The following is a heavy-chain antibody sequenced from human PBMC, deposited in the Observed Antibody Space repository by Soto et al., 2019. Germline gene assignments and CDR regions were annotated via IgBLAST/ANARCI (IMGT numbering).Heavy chain of an antibody. CDR2: IYYDGSNK. J-gene: IGHJ4*02. V-gene: IGHV3-33*08. D-gene: IGHD4-17*01. CDR3: TRELYRWTTVTGGY. Sequence: GGSLRLSCAASGFTFSSYGMHWVRQAPGKGPEWVAVIYYDGSNKYYADSVKGRFTISRDNSKNTLYLQMNSLRAEDTAVFYCTRELYRWTTVTGGYWGQGTLVTVSS. CDR1: GFTFSSYG.